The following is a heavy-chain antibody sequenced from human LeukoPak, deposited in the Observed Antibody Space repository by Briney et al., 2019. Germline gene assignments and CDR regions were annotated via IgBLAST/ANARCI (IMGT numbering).Heavy chain of an antibody. V-gene: IGHV3-23*01. J-gene: IGHJ4*02. CDR2: ISGSVGIT. D-gene: IGHD6-13*01. CDR1: GVTFCAYV. Sequence: PGGSLRLSCAASGVTFCAYVTSWGRQAPGKGLEWVSGISGSVGITYYADSVKGRVTTSRDNSRNTLYLQMNSPRAEDTAVYYCAIPPGYSSGWYEVNYWGQGTLVTVSS. CDR3: AIPPGYSSGWYEVNY.